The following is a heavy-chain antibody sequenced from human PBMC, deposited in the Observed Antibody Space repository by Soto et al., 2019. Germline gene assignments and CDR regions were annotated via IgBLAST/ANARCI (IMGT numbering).Heavy chain of an antibody. CDR1: GFTFSSYG. CDR2: ISYDGSNK. D-gene: IGHD3-22*01. Sequence: GGSLRLSCAASGFTFSSYGMHWVRQAPGKGLEWVAVISYDGSNKYYADSVKGRFTISRDNSKNTLYLQMNSLRAEDTAVYYCAKSDSSGPNFDYWGQGTLVTVSS. CDR3: AKSDSSGPNFDY. V-gene: IGHV3-30*18. J-gene: IGHJ4*02.